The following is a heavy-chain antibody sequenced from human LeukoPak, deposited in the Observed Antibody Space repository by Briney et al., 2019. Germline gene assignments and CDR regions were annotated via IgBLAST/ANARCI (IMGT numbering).Heavy chain of an antibody. V-gene: IGHV3-30*02. CDR2: IRYDGSDK. CDR1: GFTFSRHG. J-gene: IGHJ6*03. D-gene: IGHD2-2*01. CDR3: AKGSYYCSNNGPQYYYYMDV. Sequence: QPGGSLRLSCAASGFTFSRHGMHWVRQAPGKGLEWVAFIRYDGSDKYYADSVKGRFTISRDNSENTLYLQMNSPRPEDTAVYYCAKGSYYCSNNGPQYYYYMDVWGKGTTVIVPS.